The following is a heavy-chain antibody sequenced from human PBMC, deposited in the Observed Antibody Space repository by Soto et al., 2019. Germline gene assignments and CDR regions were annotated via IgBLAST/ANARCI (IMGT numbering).Heavy chain of an antibody. CDR1: FSNYA. D-gene: IGHD2-15*01. V-gene: IGHV3-23*01. J-gene: IGHJ4*02. Sequence: FSNYAMNWVRQAPGKGLEWVSSISASDDSSYYADSVKGRFTISRDDSKNSLFLQLNSLKAEDTAVYYCARVSTPSIDYWGQGTLVTVS. CDR2: ISASDDSS. CDR3: ARVSTPSIDY.